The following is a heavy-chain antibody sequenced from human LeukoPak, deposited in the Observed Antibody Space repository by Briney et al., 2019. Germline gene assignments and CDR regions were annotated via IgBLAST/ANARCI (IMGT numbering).Heavy chain of an antibody. J-gene: IGHJ5*02. CDR2: MNPNSGNT. D-gene: IGHD3-22*01. V-gene: IGHV1-8*01. Sequence: ASVKVACKASGYTFTSYDINWVRQATGQGLEWMGWMNPNSGNTGYAQKFQDRVTMTRNTSISTAYMELSSLRSEDTAVYYCARVGYDSSGYYYPAWGQGTLVTVSS. CDR1: GYTFTSYD. CDR3: ARVGYDSSGYYYPA.